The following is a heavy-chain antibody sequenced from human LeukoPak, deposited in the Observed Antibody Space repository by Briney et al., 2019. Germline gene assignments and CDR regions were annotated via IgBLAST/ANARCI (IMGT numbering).Heavy chain of an antibody. CDR2: IYYSGST. Sequence: SETLSLTCNVLGGSVRSSNYYWGWIRQPPGKGLEWIGSIYYSGSTYYNPSLKGRGPMSVATSNNQFSLKLTSATATDTAVYYCVRLFYYDSRGPPSWGQGTLVTVSS. J-gene: IGHJ5*02. V-gene: IGHV4-39*01. D-gene: IGHD3-22*01. CDR1: GGSVRSSNYY. CDR3: VRLFYYDSRGPPS.